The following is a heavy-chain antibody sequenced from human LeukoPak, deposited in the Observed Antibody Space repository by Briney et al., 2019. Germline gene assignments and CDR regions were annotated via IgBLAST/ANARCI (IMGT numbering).Heavy chain of an antibody. D-gene: IGHD3-10*01. CDR2: ICYGGTT. J-gene: IGHJ3*02. CDR3: AKDRGATYYYGSGPSGGQKNDAFDI. Sequence: LETLSLTCTVSGGSISSSGYCWGWIRQPPGKGLEWMGSICYGGTTYYHPSHKSRLTISQDTSKNQFSLRLSSVTAADTAVYYCAKDRGATYYYGSGPSGGQKNDAFDIWGQGTMVTVSS. CDR1: GGSISSSGYC. V-gene: IGHV4-39*07.